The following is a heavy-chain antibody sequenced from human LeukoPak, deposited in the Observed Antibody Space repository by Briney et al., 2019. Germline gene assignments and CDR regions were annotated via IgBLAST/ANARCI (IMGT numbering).Heavy chain of an antibody. V-gene: IGHV3-74*01. CDR2: ISHDGII. CDR3: ARDWVYKIDY. J-gene: IGHJ4*02. CDR1: GFTCSSYV. D-gene: IGHD5-24*01. Sequence: GGSLRLSCETAGFTCSSYVTHWVRRTPGKGLVWVSRISHDGIISYADSVKGRFTISRDNAKNTLILQMNSLRVEDTAVYYCARDWVYKIDYWGRGTLVTVSS.